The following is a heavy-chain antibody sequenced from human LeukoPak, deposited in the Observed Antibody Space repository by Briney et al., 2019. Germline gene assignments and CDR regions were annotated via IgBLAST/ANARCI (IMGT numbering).Heavy chain of an antibody. J-gene: IGHJ6*03. V-gene: IGHV3-11*01. Sequence: GGSLRLSCAASGFTFSDYYMSWIRQAPGKGLEWVSYISSSGSTIYYANSVKGRFTISRDNAKNSLYLQMNSLRAEDTAVYYCASGPCYETQWWLRPFRNYYYYYMDVWGKGTTVTISS. CDR3: ASGPCYETQWWLRPFRNYYYYYMDV. D-gene: IGHD5-12*01. CDR2: ISSSGSTI. CDR1: GFTFSDYY.